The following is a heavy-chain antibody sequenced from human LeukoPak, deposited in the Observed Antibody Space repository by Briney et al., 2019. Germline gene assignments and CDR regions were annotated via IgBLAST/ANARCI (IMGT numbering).Heavy chain of an antibody. D-gene: IGHD5-24*01. CDR1: GGTFSSYA. V-gene: IGHV1-69*13. J-gene: IGHJ4*02. CDR3: ARGEMATIFDY. CDR2: IIPIFGTA. Sequence: AASVKVSCKASGGTFSSYAISWVRQAPGQGLEWMGGIIPIFGTANYAQKFQGRVTITADESTSTAYMELSSLRSEDTAVYYCARGEMATIFDYWGQGTLVTVSS.